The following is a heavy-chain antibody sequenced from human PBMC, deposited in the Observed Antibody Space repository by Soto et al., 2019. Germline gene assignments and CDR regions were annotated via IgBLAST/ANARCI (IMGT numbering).Heavy chain of an antibody. J-gene: IGHJ6*02. CDR3: AKVTKRAAAGRYEYYKYGMDV. CDR2: LSGSGGSS. V-gene: IGHV3-23*01. CDR1: GFAFSTYA. D-gene: IGHD6-13*01. Sequence: EVQLLESGGALEHPGGSLRLSCAAAGFAFSTYAMTWVRQAPGKGLEWVSVLSGSGGSSYYASSVKGRFTISRDNSKNTLFLQMNGLRAEDTAVYYCAKVTKRAAAGRYEYYKYGMDVWGQGTTSTVSS.